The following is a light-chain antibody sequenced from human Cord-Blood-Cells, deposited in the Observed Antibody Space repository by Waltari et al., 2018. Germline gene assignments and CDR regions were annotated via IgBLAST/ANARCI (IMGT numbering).Light chain of an antibody. J-gene: IGKJ5*01. CDR3: QQFNNYRVT. Sequence: AIQLTQSPSSLSASVGDRVTITCRASQGISSALAWYQQKPGKAPKLLIYDASSLESGVPSRFSGSGSVTDFTLTISSLQPEDFATYYCQQFNNYRVTFGQGTRLEIK. CDR1: QGISSA. V-gene: IGKV1D-13*01. CDR2: DAS.